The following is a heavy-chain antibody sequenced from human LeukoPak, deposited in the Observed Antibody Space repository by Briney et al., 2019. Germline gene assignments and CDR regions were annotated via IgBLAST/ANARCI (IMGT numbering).Heavy chain of an antibody. V-gene: IGHV3-64*01. CDR3: ARDYRAGNFWSGYYTIDY. J-gene: IGHJ4*02. CDR2: ISSNGGRT. CDR1: GFNFSSYG. D-gene: IGHD3-3*01. Sequence: GGSLRLSCAASGFNFSSYGMHWVRQAPGKGLEYVSAISSNGGRTYYANSVKGRFTISRDNSKNTLYLQMGSLRAEDMAVYYCARDYRAGNFWSGYYTIDYWGQGTLVTASS.